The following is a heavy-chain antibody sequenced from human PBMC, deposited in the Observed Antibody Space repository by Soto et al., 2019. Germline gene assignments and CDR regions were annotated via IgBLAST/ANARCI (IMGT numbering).Heavy chain of an antibody. CDR2: IYYSGST. D-gene: IGHD3-22*01. V-gene: IGHV4-39*01. J-gene: IGHJ6*02. CDR3: ARTSYEVYGMDV. CDR1: GGSISSSSYY. Sequence: QLQLQESGPGLVKPSETLSLTCTVSGGSISSSSYYWGWIRQPPGKGLEWIGSIYYSGSTYYNPSLKSRVTISVDTSKNQFSLKLSSVTAADMAVYYCARTSYEVYGMDVWGQGTTVTVSS.